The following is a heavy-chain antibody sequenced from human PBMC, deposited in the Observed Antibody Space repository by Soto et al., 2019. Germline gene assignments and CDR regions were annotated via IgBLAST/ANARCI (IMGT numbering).Heavy chain of an antibody. CDR1: GGSVTTGSYN. J-gene: IGHJ6*02. Sequence: QVQLQESDPGLVRPSETLSLTCTVSGGSVTTGSYNWSWIRRPPGKGLEWIGNIFFTGITHYNPSLNNRVTMSVDTSKNQFSLTVTSVTAADTAVYYCARDGHGMDVWGQGTTVTVSS. CDR3: ARDGHGMDV. CDR2: IFFTGIT. V-gene: IGHV4-61*01.